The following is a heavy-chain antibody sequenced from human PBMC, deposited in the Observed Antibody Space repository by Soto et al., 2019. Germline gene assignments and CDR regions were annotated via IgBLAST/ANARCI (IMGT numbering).Heavy chain of an antibody. CDR3: SRLSCRPQNFNY. CDR1: GCTFTNCS. Sequence: VESLKISCQASGCTFTNCSIAWGRHMPGRGLEWMGLIFPRDSDTRYNSSFEGQVTISTDRSIATAYLQWTSLKASDTATYFCSRLSCRPQNFNYCRQGTPV. CDR2: IFPRDSDT. J-gene: IGHJ4*03. V-gene: IGHV5-51*01.